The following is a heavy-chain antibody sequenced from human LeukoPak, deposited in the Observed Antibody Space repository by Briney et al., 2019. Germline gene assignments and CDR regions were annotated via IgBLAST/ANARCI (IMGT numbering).Heavy chain of an antibody. J-gene: IGHJ4*02. Sequence: PSETLSLTCAVYGGSFSGYYWSWIRQPPGKGLEWIGEINHSGSTNYNPSLKSRVTISVDTSKNQFSLKLSSVTAADTAVYYCARGQRWLQLPTLDYWGQGTLVTVSS. CDR3: ARGQRWLQLPTLDY. V-gene: IGHV4-34*01. D-gene: IGHD5-24*01. CDR1: GGSFSGYY. CDR2: INHSGST.